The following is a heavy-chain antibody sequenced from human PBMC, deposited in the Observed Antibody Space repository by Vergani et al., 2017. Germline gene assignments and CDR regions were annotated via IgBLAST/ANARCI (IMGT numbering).Heavy chain of an antibody. CDR2: IKQDGSEK. CDR1: GFTFSSYW. J-gene: IGHJ4*02. D-gene: IGHD4-17*01. CDR3: ARDMEENNDYGDYIVPGCVDY. V-gene: IGHV3-7*01. Sequence: EVQLLESGGGLVQPGGSLRLSCAASGFTFSSYWMSWVRQAPGKGLEWVANIKQDGSEKYYVDSVKGRFTISRDNAKNSLYLQMNSLRAEDTAVYYCARDMEENNDYGDYIVPGCVDYWGQGTLVTVSS.